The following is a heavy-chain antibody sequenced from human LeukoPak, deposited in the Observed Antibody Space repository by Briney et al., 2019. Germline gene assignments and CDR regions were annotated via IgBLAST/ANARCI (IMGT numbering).Heavy chain of an antibody. CDR1: GGSFSGYY. Sequence: SETLSLTCAVYGGSFSGYYWSWIRQPPGKGLEWIGEINLSGSTNYNPSLKSRVTISVDTSKNQFSLKLSSVTAADTAVYYCARKDFYCSGGSCSFPNWFDPWGQGTLVTVSS. V-gene: IGHV4-34*01. CDR3: ARKDFYCSGGSCSFPNWFDP. CDR2: INLSGST. D-gene: IGHD2-15*01. J-gene: IGHJ5*02.